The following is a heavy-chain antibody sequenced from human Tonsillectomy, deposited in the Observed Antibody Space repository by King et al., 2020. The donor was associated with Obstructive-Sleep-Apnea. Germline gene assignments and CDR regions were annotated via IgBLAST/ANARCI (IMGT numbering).Heavy chain of an antibody. J-gene: IGHJ4*02. CDR3: ARAMYYYDSAAFDY. D-gene: IGHD3-22*01. V-gene: IGHV3-11*01. Sequence: VQLVESGGGLVKPGGSLRLSCAASGFTFSDSYMSWIRQAPGKGLEWVSYITSDSNTVYYADSVKGRFTISMDNAKNSLYLQMNSLRAEDTAVYYCARAMYYYDSAAFDYWGQGTLVTVSS. CDR1: GFTFSDSY. CDR2: ITSDSNTV.